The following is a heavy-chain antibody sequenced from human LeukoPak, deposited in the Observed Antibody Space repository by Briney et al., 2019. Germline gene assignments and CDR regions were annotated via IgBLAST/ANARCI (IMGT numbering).Heavy chain of an antibody. J-gene: IGHJ4*02. CDR3: ARASTTFDD. CDR1: GGSITSYY. V-gene: IGHV4-59*01. D-gene: IGHD1-14*01. CDR2: VSDGGRT. Sequence: PSETLSLTCSVSGGSITSYYWSWIRQPPGKGLEWIGHVSDGGRTNYSPSLRSRVSISVDTSKNQFSLKLNSVTAAATAVYFCARASTTFDDWGQGTLVTVSS.